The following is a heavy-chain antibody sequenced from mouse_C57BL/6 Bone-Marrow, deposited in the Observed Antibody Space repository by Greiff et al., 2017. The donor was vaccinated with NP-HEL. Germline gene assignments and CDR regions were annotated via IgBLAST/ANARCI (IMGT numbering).Heavy chain of an antibody. J-gene: IGHJ4*01. Sequence: EVKLVESGGGLVQPGGSMKLSCVASGFTFSNYWMNWVRQSPEKGLEWVAQIRLKSDNYATHYAESVQGRFTLSRDDSKSSVYLQMNYLRAEDTGIYYCTSYYSNYYAMDYWGQGTSVTVSS. V-gene: IGHV6-3*01. CDR2: IRLKSDNYAT. CDR3: TSYYSNYYAMDY. D-gene: IGHD2-5*01. CDR1: GFTFSNYW.